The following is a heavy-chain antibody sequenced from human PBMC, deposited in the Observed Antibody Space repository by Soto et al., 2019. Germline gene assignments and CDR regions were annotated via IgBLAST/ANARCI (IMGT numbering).Heavy chain of an antibody. J-gene: IGHJ6*02. CDR2: TYYRSKWYN. V-gene: IGHV6-1*01. Sequence: SQTLSITCAISGDSVSSNSAAWDWIRQSPSRGLEWLGRTYYRSKWYNDYAVSAKSRITINPDTSKNQFSLQLNSVTPKDTAVYYCARDPGYGDYGQSCYYYGMHVWGQGTTVTVSS. D-gene: IGHD4-17*01. CDR3: ARDPGYGDYGQSCYYYGMHV. CDR1: GDSVSSNSAA.